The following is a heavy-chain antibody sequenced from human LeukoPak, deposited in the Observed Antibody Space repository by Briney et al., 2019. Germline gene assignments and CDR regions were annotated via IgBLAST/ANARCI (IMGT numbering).Heavy chain of an antibody. J-gene: IGHJ1*01. Sequence: GGSLRLSCAASGFTFSSYAMSWVCQAPGKGLEWVSAISGSGGSTYYADSVKGRFTISRDNSKNTLYLQMNSLRAEDTAVYYCARDAGYYYDSSGYYTHGYFQHWGQGTLVTVSS. CDR2: ISGSGGST. CDR1: GFTFSSYA. V-gene: IGHV3-23*01. CDR3: ARDAGYYYDSSGYYTHGYFQH. D-gene: IGHD3-22*01.